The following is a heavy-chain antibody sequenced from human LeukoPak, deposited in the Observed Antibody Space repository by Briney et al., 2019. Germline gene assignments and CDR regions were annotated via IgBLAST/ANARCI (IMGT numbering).Heavy chain of an antibody. CDR3: ARGRPIFGVVTPLDY. Sequence: PSETLSLTCTVSGGSISSSSYYWGWIRQPPGKGLEWIGSIYYSGSTYYNPSLKSRVTISVDTSKNQFSLKLSSVTAADTAVYYCARGRPIFGVVTPLDYWGQGTLVTVSS. CDR1: GGSISSSSYY. CDR2: IYYSGST. D-gene: IGHD3-3*01. V-gene: IGHV4-39*07. J-gene: IGHJ4*02.